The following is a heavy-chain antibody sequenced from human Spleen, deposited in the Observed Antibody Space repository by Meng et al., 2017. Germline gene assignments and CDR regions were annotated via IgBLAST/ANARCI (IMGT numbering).Heavy chain of an antibody. D-gene: IGHD3-22*01. CDR3: ARGHHYYDSSGYGG. V-gene: IGHV4-34*01. J-gene: IGHJ4*02. CDR2: IYHSGST. Sequence: QVQLQEVGEGLLKPSETLSLTCAVYSGSFSGYYWSWIRQPPGKGLEWIGEIYHSGSTNYNPSLKSRVTISVDKSKNQFSLKLSSVTAADTAVYYCARGHHYYDSSGYGGWGQGTLVTVSS. CDR1: SGSFSGYY.